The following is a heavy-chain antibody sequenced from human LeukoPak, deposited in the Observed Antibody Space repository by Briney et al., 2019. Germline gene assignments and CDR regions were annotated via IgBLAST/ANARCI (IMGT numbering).Heavy chain of an antibody. Sequence: ASVKVSXKASGYTFTSYGISWVRQAPGQGLEWIGWISAYNGNTNYAQKLQGRVTMTTDTSTSTAYMELRSLRSDDTAVYYCARVRGTFGGVIVLFDYWGQGTLVTVSS. D-gene: IGHD3-16*02. CDR1: GYTFTSYG. CDR3: ARVRGTFGGVIVLFDY. J-gene: IGHJ4*02. CDR2: ISAYNGNT. V-gene: IGHV1-18*01.